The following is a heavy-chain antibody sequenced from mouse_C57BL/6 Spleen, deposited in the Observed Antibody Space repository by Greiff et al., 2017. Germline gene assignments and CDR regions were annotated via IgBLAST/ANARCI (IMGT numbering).Heavy chain of an antibody. J-gene: IGHJ2*01. CDR1: GYTFTSYW. V-gene: IGHV1-50*01. D-gene: IGHD1-1*01. CDR2: LDPSDSYP. CDR3: ARFTTVVATEDD. Sequence: QVQLQQPGAELVKPGASVKLSCKASGYTFTSYWMQWVKQRPGQGLEWIGELDPSDSYPNYNQKFKGKATLTVDTSSSTAYMQLSSLTSEDSAVYYCARFTTVVATEDDWGQGTTLTVSS.